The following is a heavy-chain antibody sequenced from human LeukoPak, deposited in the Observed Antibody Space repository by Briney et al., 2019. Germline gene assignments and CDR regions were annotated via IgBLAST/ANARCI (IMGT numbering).Heavy chain of an antibody. J-gene: IGHJ5*02. CDR1: GYTFTSYY. CDR3: ARGYHGDSRYNWFDP. CDR2: INPSGGST. V-gene: IGHV1-46*01. Sequence: ASVKVSCKASGYTFTSYYMHWVRQAPGQGLEWMGIINPSGGSTSYAQKFQGRVTMTRDTSTCTVYMELSSLRSEDTAVYYCARGYHGDSRYNWFDPWGQGTLVTVSS. D-gene: IGHD4-17*01.